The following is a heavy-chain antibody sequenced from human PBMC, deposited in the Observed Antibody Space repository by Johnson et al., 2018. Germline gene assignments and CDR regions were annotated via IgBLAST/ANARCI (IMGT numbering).Heavy chain of an antibody. V-gene: IGHV4-59*01. CDR1: GGSISSYY. Sequence: QVQLQESGPGLVKPSETLSLTCTVSGGSISSYYWSWIRQPPGKGLEWIGYIYYSGSTNYNPSLKSRVTISVATSKNQFSLKLSPVTAADTAVYYCARDAGAVVCSSTSCYAYYYYYMDVWGKGTTVTVSS. CDR3: ARDAGAVVCSSTSCYAYYYYYMDV. CDR2: IYYSGST. D-gene: IGHD2-2*01. J-gene: IGHJ6*03.